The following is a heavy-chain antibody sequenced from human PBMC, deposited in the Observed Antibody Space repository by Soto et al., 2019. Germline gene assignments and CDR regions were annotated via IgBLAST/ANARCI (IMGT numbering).Heavy chain of an antibody. J-gene: IGHJ4*02. CDR2: VNPNNGDT. CDR3: AKVSRKGSEIAFDY. CDR1: GYTFSNYD. Sequence: QVQLVQSGAELKKPGASVKVSCKASGYTFSNYDMNWVRQATGQGPEWIGWVNPNNGDTGYAQKFQGRVTLTTDISATTAYMELTSLRSEDTAIYYCAKVSRKGSEIAFDYWGQGTLITGSS. D-gene: IGHD3-10*01. V-gene: IGHV1-8*01.